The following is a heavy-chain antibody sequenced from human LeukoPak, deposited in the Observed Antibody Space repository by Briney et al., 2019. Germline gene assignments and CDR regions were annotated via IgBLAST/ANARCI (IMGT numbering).Heavy chain of an antibody. J-gene: IGHJ4*02. D-gene: IGHD2/OR15-2a*01. V-gene: IGHV3-30*03. CDR2: ISFDETKK. Sequence: PGGSLRLSCAASGFTFDDYARHWVRQAPGKGLEWVAVISFDETKKYYADSVKGRFTISRDNSNNTLFLQMNSLKTEDTAVYFCARMKVIKGASLDFWGQGSLVTVSS. CDR1: GFTFDDYA. CDR3: ARMKVIKGASLDF.